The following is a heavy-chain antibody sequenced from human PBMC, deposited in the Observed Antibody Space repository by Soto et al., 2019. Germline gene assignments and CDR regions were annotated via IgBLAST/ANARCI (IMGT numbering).Heavy chain of an antibody. CDR1: GGSISSYY. Sequence: QVQLQESGPGLVKPSETLSLTCTVSGGSISSYYWSWIRQPAGKGLEWIGRIYTSGSTNYNPSLKSRVTMSVDTSKNQFSLKLSSVTAADTAVYYCARVQQQRPFHYYYGMDVWGQGTTVTVSS. CDR3: ARVQQQRPFHYYYGMDV. J-gene: IGHJ6*02. V-gene: IGHV4-4*07. D-gene: IGHD6-13*01. CDR2: IYTSGST.